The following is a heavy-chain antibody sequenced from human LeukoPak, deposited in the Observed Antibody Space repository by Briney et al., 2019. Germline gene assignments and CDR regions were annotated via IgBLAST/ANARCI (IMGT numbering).Heavy chain of an antibody. J-gene: IGHJ6*03. D-gene: IGHD2-15*01. V-gene: IGHV4-39*07. Sequence: SETLSLTCTVSGGSISSSSYYWGWIRQPPGKGLEWIGEINHSGSTNYNPSLKSRVTISVDTSKNQFSLKLSSVTAADTAVYYCARGVPRLYPDYYYMDVWGKGTTVTVSS. CDR2: INHSGST. CDR3: ARGVPRLYPDYYYMDV. CDR1: GGSISSSSYY.